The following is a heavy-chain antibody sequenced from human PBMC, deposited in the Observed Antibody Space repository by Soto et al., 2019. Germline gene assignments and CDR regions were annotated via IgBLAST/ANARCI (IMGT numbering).Heavy chain of an antibody. V-gene: IGHV4-31*02. J-gene: IGHJ6*02. CDR3: ARDRWYSSGYDYYYYGMDV. CDR2: IYYSGST. D-gene: IGHD3-22*01. Sequence: SETLSLTCTVSGGSISSGGYYWSWIRQHPGKGLEWIGYIYYSGSTYYNPSLKSRVTISVDTSKNQFSLKLSSVTTADTAVYYCARDRWYSSGYDYYYYGMDVWGQGTTVTVSS. CDR1: GGSISSGGYY.